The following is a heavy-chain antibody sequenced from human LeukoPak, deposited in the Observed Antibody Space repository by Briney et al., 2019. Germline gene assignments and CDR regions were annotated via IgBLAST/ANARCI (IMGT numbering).Heavy chain of an antibody. CDR3: ARHSVHRRYCSSTSCYAGGWFDP. J-gene: IGHJ5*02. CDR1: GGSISSSSYY. Sequence: SETLSLTCTVSGGSISSSSYYWGWIRQPPGKGPEWIGYIYYSGSTNYNPSLKSRVTISVDTSKNQFSLKLSSVTAADTAVYYCARHSVHRRYCSSTSCYAGGWFDPWGQGTLVTVSS. V-gene: IGHV4-61*05. D-gene: IGHD2-2*01. CDR2: IYYSGST.